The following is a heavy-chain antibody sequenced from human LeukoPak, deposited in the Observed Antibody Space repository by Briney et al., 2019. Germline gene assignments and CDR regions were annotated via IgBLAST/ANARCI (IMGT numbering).Heavy chain of an antibody. Sequence: EPSETLSLTCTVSGGSISSYYWSWIRQPAGKGLEWIGRIYTSGSTNYNPSLKSRVTMSVDTSKNQFSLKLSSVTAADTAVYYCAREARGIVVVVAATPYYFDYWGQGTLVTVSS. D-gene: IGHD2-15*01. CDR3: AREARGIVVVVAATPYYFDY. J-gene: IGHJ4*02. CDR2: IYTSGST. CDR1: GGSISSYY. V-gene: IGHV4-4*07.